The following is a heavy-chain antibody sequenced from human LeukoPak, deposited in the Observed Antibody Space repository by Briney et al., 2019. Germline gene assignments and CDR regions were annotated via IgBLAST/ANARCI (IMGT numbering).Heavy chain of an antibody. CDR1: VYTFTGYY. CDR2: INPNSGGT. D-gene: IGHD6-6*01. Sequence: GASVKVSCKASVYTFTGYYMHWVRQAPGQGLEWMGWINPNSGGTNYAQKFRGRVTMTRDTSISTAYMELSRLRSDDTAVYYCAREFRYSSSSRTLGYWGQGTLVTVSS. CDR3: AREFRYSSSSRTLGY. J-gene: IGHJ4*02. V-gene: IGHV1-2*02.